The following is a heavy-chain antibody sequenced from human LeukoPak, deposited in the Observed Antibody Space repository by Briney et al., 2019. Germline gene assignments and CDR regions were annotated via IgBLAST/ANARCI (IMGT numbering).Heavy chain of an antibody. J-gene: IGHJ4*02. CDR1: GYTFTDYY. CDR2: INPNSGGT. D-gene: IGHD3-22*01. CDR3: ARVIWADLNSGYFYYFDY. Sequence: ASVKVSCKASGYTFTDYYIHWVRQAPGQGLEWMGWINPNSGGTNYAQKFQGRVTMIRDTSITTAYMELSRLRSDDTAMYYCARVIWADLNSGYFYYFDYWGQGTLVTVSS. V-gene: IGHV1-2*02.